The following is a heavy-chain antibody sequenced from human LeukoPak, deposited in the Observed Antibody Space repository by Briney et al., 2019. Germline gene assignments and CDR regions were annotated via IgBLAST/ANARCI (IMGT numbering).Heavy chain of an antibody. CDR1: GYSLSDLS. CDR3: ATDRLEIYALHI. J-gene: IGHJ3*02. CDR2: FEPEEGEHGET. D-gene: IGHD1-1*01. V-gene: IGHV1-24*01. Sequence: ASVKVSCRVSGYSLSDLSIHWVRHVPGKGLEWMGGFEPEEGEHGETIYAQKFEGRLTLTEDTATDTAYMELVSLTSADTAVYYCATDRLEIYALHIWGQGTVVTISS.